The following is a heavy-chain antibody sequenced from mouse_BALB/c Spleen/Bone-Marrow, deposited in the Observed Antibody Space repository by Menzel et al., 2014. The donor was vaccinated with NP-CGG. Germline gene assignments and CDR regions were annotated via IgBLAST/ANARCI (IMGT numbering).Heavy chain of an antibody. D-gene: IGHD1-1*01. CDR1: GYTFTSYW. CDR2: IYPGNSDT. Sequence: EVQLQQSGTVLARPGASVKMSCKASGYTFTSYWMHWVKQRPGQGLEWIGAIYPGNSDTSYNQKFKGKAKLTAVTSTSTAYRNLSSLANEDSAVYYCTRGITTVVATRAMDYWGQGTSVTVSS. V-gene: IGHV1-5*01. J-gene: IGHJ4*01. CDR3: TRGITTVVATRAMDY.